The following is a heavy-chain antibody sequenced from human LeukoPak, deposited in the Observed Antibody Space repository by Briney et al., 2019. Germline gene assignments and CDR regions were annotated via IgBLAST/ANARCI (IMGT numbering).Heavy chain of an antibody. CDR3: AREVSYGSGSSWFDP. CDR2: INPNSGGT. V-gene: IGHV1-2*02. Sequence: ASVKVSCQASGYIFTGYYIHWVRQAPGQGLEWMGWINPNSGGTNYAQKFQGRVTMTRDTSISTAYMELSRLRSDDTAVYYCAREVSYGSGSSWFDPWGQGTLVTVSS. D-gene: IGHD3-10*01. J-gene: IGHJ5*02. CDR1: GYIFTGYY.